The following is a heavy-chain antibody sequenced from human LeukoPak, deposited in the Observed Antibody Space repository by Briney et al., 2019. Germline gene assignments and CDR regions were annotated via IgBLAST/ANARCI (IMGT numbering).Heavy chain of an antibody. D-gene: IGHD3-3*01. J-gene: IGHJ4*02. CDR3: AILITIFRFDY. CDR1: GFTFSSYA. Sequence: GGSLRLSCAASGFTFSSYAMSWVRQAPGKGLEWVSAFSGSGGSTYYADSVKGRFTISRDNSKNTLYLQMTSLRAEDTAVYYCAILITIFRFDYWGQGTLVTVSS. V-gene: IGHV3-23*01. CDR2: FSGSGGST.